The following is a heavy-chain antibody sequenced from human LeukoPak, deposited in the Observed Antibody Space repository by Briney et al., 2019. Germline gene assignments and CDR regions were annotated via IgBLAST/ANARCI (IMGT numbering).Heavy chain of an antibody. CDR3: AGDSSGWNWYFDL. J-gene: IGHJ2*01. CDR1: GGSISSGSYY. CDR2: VYTSGST. Sequence: SETLSLTCTVSGGSISSGSYYWSWIRQPAGKGLEWIGRVYTSGSTNYNPSLKSRVTISVDTSKNQFSLKLSSVTAADTAVSYCAGDSSGWNWYFDLWGRGTLVTVSS. D-gene: IGHD6-19*01. V-gene: IGHV4-61*02.